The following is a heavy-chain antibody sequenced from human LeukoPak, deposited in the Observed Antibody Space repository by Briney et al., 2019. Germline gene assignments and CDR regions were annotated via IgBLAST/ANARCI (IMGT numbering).Heavy chain of an antibody. CDR3: ARDGGGSGSYYGQKTHFDY. CDR1: GFTFSSYS. V-gene: IGHV3-48*01. D-gene: IGHD1-26*01. J-gene: IGHJ4*02. Sequence: GGSLRLSCAASGFTFSSYSMNWVRQAPGKGLEWVSYISSSSSSTIYYADSVKGRFSISRDNAKNSLYLQMNSLRAEDTAVYYCARDGGGSGSYYGQKTHFDYWGQGTLVTVSS. CDR2: ISSSSSSTI.